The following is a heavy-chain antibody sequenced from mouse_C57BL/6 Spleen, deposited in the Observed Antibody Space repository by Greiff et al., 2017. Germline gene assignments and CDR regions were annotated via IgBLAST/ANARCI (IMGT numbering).Heavy chain of an antibody. D-gene: IGHD2-4*01. CDR3: ARGRYYDYDDYAMDY. CDR2: IDPSDSET. J-gene: IGHJ4*01. V-gene: IGHV1-52*01. Sequence: VQLQQPGAELVRPGSSVKLSCKASGYTFTSYWMHWVKQRPIQGLEWIGNIDPSDSETHYNQKFKDKATLTVDKSASTSFMQLSSLTSEDSAVYCCARGRYYDYDDYAMDYWGQGTSVTVSS. CDR1: GYTFTSYW.